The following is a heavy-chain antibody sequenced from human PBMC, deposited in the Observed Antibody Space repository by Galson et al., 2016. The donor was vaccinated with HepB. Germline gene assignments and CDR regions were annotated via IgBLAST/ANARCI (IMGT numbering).Heavy chain of an antibody. J-gene: IGHJ4*02. CDR1: GFSISSYA. V-gene: IGHV3-23*01. CDR3: AKGGTGSGSFWAGN. Sequence: SLRLSCAASGFSISSYAMSWVRQAPEKGLEWVSGSSGSGGGTHYADSVKGRFSISRDNSKNALYLQMNSLRADDTAVYHCAKGGTGSGSFWAGNWGQGILVTVSS. CDR2: SSGSGGGT. D-gene: IGHD3-10*01.